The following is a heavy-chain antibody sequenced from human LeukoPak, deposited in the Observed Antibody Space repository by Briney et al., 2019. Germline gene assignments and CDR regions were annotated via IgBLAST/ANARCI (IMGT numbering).Heavy chain of an antibody. CDR1: GGSINGYY. CDR2: VFYSGTT. D-gene: IGHD2-2*01. J-gene: IGHJ6*03. V-gene: IGHV4-59*01. Sequence: SETLSLTCTVSGGSINGYYWSWIRQPPGKGPEWIGYVFYSGTTHYNPSLKSRVTISVDTSKNQFSLKLSSVTAADTAVYYCAREVSCSSTSCDYYYYYMDVWGKGTTVTVSS. CDR3: AREVSCSSTSCDYYYYYMDV.